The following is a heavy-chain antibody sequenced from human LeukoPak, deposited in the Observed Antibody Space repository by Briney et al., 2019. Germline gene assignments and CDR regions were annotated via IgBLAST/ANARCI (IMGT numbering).Heavy chain of an antibody. CDR1: GGSISSYY. D-gene: IGHD3-10*01. CDR3: ARSKFGIWFREFYYFDY. Sequence: SETLSLTCTVSGGSISSYYWSWIRQPPGKGLEWIGYIYYSGSTNYNPSLKSRVTISVDTSKNQFSLKLSSVTAADTAVYYCARSKFGIWFREFYYFDYWGQGTLVTVSS. J-gene: IGHJ4*02. CDR2: IYYSGST. V-gene: IGHV4-59*01.